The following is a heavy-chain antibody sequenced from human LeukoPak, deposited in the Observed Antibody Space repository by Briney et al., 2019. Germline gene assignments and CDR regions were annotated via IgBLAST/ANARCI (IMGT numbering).Heavy chain of an antibody. CDR3: AKRSDYGGNSNYFDF. J-gene: IGHJ4*02. Sequence: PGGSLRLSCAASGFTFSDCAMTWVRQAPGKGLEWVSSIGSDGNKHYSESVRGRFAISRDNSKNTLFLQMSSLRAEDTAVYYCAKRSDYGGNSNYFDFWGQGTLVTVSS. CDR2: IGSDGNK. V-gene: IGHV3-23*01. D-gene: IGHD4-23*01. CDR1: GFTFSDCA.